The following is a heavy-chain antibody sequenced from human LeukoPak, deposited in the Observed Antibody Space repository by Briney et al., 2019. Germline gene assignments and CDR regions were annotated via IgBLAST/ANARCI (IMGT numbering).Heavy chain of an antibody. CDR2: ISSSSNYI. CDR1: GFTFSSYS. D-gene: IGHD5-18*01. CDR3: ARRGFTYNFDY. Sequence: PGGSLRLSCAASGFTFSSYSMNWVRQAPGKGLEWVSSISSSSNYIYYADSVKGRFTISRDNSKNTLYLQMNSLRAEDTAVYYCARRGFTYNFDYWGQGTLVTVSS. V-gene: IGHV3-21*01. J-gene: IGHJ4*02.